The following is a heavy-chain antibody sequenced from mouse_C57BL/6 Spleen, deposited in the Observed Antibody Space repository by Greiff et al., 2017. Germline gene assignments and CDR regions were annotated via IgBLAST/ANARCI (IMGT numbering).Heavy chain of an antibody. V-gene: IGHV1-15*01. CDR2: IDPETGGT. Sequence: VQRVESGAELVRPGASVTLSCKASGYTFTDYEMHWVKQTPVHGLEWIGAIDPETGGTAYNQKFKGKAILNAAKSSSTAYMELRSLTSEDSAVYYCTRSSSSDYWGQGTTLTVSS. CDR3: TRSSSSDY. D-gene: IGHD1-1*01. J-gene: IGHJ2*01. CDR1: GYTFTDYE.